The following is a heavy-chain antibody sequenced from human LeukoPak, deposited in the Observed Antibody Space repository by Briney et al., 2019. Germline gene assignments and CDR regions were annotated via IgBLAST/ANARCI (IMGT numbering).Heavy chain of an antibody. D-gene: IGHD6-6*01. V-gene: IGHV3-23*01. CDR2: ISGSGGST. CDR3: AKDRGYSSSSASVFDY. Sequence: GGSLRLSCAASGFTFSSYAMYWVRQAPEKGLEWVSGISGSGGSTYYADSVKGRFTISRDNSKNTLYLQMNSLRAEDTAVYYSAKDRGYSSSSASVFDYWGQGTPVTVSS. CDR1: GFTFSSYA. J-gene: IGHJ4*02.